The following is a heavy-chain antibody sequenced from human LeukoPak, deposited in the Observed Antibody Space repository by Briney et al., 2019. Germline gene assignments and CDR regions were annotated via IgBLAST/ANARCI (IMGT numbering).Heavy chain of an antibody. CDR2: IYHSGST. J-gene: IGHJ4*02. Sequence: SETLSLTCTVSGYSISSGYYWGWIRQPPGKGLEWIGSIYHSGSTYYNPSLKSRVTISEDSSKNQFSLKLSSVTAADTAVYYCARADRDGYNPDYWGQGTLVTVSS. CDR1: GYSISSGYY. D-gene: IGHD5-24*01. V-gene: IGHV4-38-2*02. CDR3: ARADRDGYNPDY.